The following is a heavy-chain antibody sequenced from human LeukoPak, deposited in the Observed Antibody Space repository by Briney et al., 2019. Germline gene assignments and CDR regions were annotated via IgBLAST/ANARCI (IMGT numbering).Heavy chain of an antibody. Sequence: TGVSLRLSCAASGFTFTSYSMNWVRQAPGKWMEWVSSISSSSSYIYYADSVKGRFTISRDNAKNSLYLQMNSLRAEDTAVYYCARDRRGDYGDYRGYYYGMDVWGQGTTVTVSS. J-gene: IGHJ6*02. CDR1: GFTFTSYS. D-gene: IGHD4-17*01. CDR2: ISSSSSYI. CDR3: ARDRRGDYGDYRGYYYGMDV. V-gene: IGHV3-21*01.